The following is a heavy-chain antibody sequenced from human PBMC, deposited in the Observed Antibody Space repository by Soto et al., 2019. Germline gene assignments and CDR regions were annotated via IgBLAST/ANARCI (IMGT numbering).Heavy chain of an antibody. CDR3: ARGNWDYGDFAY. V-gene: IGHV3-33*01. J-gene: IGHJ4*02. CDR2: IRYDGSIE. CDR1: GFTFSKSG. Sequence: QVHLVESGGGVVQPGRSLRLSCAASGFTFSKSGMHWVRQAPGKGLEWVAVIRYDGSIEYYADSVKGRFTISRDNSKNTLYLQMNGLRAEDTAVYYCARGNWDYGDFAYWGQGTLVTGSS. D-gene: IGHD1-7*01.